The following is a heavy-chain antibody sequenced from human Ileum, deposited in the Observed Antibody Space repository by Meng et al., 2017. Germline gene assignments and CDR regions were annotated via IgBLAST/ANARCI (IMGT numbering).Heavy chain of an antibody. D-gene: IGHD3-10*01. CDR1: GGSISSGAYY. J-gene: IGHJ6*02. CDR2: IYYSGST. V-gene: IGHV4-31*04. Sequence: QGRLHEAGQGLVKLSQTLSRTCSVSGGSISSGAYYWNWIRQHPGKGLEWIGSIYYSGSTYYNPSLKSRVTISVDTSKNHFSLKLSSVTAADTAVYYCAKMYGSGTYQLIYYYGMDVWGQGTTVTVSS. CDR3: AKMYGSGTYQLIYYYGMDV.